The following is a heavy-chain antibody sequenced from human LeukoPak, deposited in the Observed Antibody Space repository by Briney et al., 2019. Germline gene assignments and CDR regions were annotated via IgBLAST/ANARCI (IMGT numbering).Heavy chain of an antibody. V-gene: IGHV4-39*01. CDR1: GGSISSSSYY. D-gene: IGHD6-13*01. Sequence: PSETLSLTCTVSGGSISSSSYYWGWIRQPPGKGLEWIGSIYYSGSTYYNPSLKSRVTISVDTSKNQFSLKLSSVTAADTAVYYCARHVLAAGTEGWFDPWGQGTLVTVSS. CDR2: IYYSGST. J-gene: IGHJ5*02. CDR3: ARHVLAAGTEGWFDP.